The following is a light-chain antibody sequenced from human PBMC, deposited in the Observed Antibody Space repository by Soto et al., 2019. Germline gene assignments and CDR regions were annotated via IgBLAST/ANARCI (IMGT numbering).Light chain of an antibody. V-gene: IGKV1-39*01. CDR3: QHSYSNFPIT. J-gene: IGKJ5*01. Sequence: DIQVTQSPSSLSASVGDRVTISCRASQSISGYLNWYQQKPGKAPKLLIFDASSLQSGVPSGFSGRGSGSEYTLTISSLQPEDFATYFCQHSYSNFPITFGQGTRLEIK. CDR1: QSISGY. CDR2: DAS.